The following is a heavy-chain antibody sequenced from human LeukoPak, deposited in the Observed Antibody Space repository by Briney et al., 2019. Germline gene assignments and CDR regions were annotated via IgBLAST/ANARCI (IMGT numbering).Heavy chain of an antibody. CDR3: ARAAGLGIAPHLDY. D-gene: IGHD6-13*01. V-gene: IGHV1-2*02. CDR1: GYTFTGYY. Sequence: GASVKVSCKASGYTFTGYYMHWVRQAPGQGLEWMGWINPNSGGTNYAQKFQGRVTMTRDTSISTAYMELSRLRSDDTAVYYCARAAGLGIAPHLDYWGQGTLVTVSS. J-gene: IGHJ4*02. CDR2: INPNSGGT.